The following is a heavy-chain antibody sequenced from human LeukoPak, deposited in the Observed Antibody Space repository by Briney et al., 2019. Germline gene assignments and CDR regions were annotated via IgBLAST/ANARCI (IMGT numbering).Heavy chain of an antibody. Sequence: PSETLSLTCAVYGGSFSGYYWSWIRQPPGKGLEWVGEINHSGSTNYNPSLKSRVTISVDTSKNQFSLKLSSVTAADTAVYYCARESPYGSGVDHWGQGTLVTVSS. CDR3: ARESPYGSGVDH. CDR2: INHSGST. CDR1: GGSFSGYY. V-gene: IGHV4-34*01. J-gene: IGHJ4*02. D-gene: IGHD3-10*01.